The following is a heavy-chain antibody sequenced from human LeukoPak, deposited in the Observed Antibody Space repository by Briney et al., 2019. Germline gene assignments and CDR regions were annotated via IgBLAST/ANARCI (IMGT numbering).Heavy chain of an antibody. V-gene: IGHV1-69*05. CDR2: IIPIFGTA. J-gene: IGHJ3*02. CDR1: GGTFSSYA. Sequence: SVKVSCKASGGTFSSYAISWVRQAPGQGLEWMGGIIPIFGTANYAQKFQGRVTITTDESTSTAYMELSSLRSEDTAVYYCARERSGWPPGAFDIWGQGTMVAVSS. CDR3: ARERSGWPPGAFDI. D-gene: IGHD6-19*01.